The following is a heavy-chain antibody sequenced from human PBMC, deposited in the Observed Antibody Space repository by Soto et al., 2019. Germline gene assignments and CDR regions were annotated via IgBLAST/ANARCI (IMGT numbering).Heavy chain of an antibody. CDR1: GYSFTSLD. CDR2: MQPSSGRT. D-gene: IGHD1-26*01. Sequence: QVQLVQSGAEVREPGASVKVSCKASGYSFTSLDINWVRQTTGQGLEWMGWMQPSSGRTGYAQKFQGRVPMTRDTSINTAYMELSSLTSDVTAFYYCARGVTAGVDYWGQGTLVSVSS. J-gene: IGHJ4*02. CDR3: ARGVTAGVDY. V-gene: IGHV1-8*01.